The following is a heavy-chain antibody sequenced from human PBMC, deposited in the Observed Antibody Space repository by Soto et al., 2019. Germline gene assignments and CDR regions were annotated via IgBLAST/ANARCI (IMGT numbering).Heavy chain of an antibody. CDR2: IYSGGST. J-gene: IGHJ6*02. Sequence: PGGSLRLSCAASGFTVSSNYMSWVRPAPGKGLEWVSVIYSGGSTYYADSVKGRFTISRDNSKNTLYLQMNSLRAEDTAVYYCARDGITSACSTSCQENYYYYGMDVWGQGTTVTVSS. CDR1: GFTVSSNY. CDR3: ARDGITSACSTSCQENYYYYGMDV. D-gene: IGHD2-2*01. V-gene: IGHV3-66*01.